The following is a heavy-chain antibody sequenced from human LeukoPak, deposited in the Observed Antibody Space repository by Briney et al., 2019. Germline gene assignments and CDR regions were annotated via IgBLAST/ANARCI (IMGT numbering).Heavy chain of an antibody. CDR1: GYSISSGYY. D-gene: IGHD3-22*01. CDR3: ARGDSSGYYSTYYYYMDV. J-gene: IGHJ6*03. CDR2: IYTSGST. V-gene: IGHV4-38-2*02. Sequence: PSETLSLTCTVSGYSISSGYYWGWIRQPPGKGLEWIGRIYTSGSTNYNPSLKSRVTMSVDTSKNQFSLKLSSVTAADTAVYYCARGDSSGYYSTYYYYMDVWGKGTTVTVSS.